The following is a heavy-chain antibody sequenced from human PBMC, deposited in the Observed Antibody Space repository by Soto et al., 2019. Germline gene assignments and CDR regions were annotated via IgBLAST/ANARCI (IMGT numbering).Heavy chain of an antibody. V-gene: IGHV4-61*01. J-gene: IGHJ6*02. Sequence: LSLTCIVSGGSVSSGNYYWNWIRQPPGKGLEWIGYIYSSGSTKYSPSLKSRVTISADTSKKQVSLNMRSVTAADTAVYYCARNYDSSGYYYYAMDVWGQGTTVTVSS. CDR2: IYSSGST. D-gene: IGHD3-22*01. CDR3: ARNYDSSGYYYYAMDV. CDR1: GGSVSSGNYY.